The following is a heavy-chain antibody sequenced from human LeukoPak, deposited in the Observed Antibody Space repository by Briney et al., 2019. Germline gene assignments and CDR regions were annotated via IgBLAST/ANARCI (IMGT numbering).Heavy chain of an antibody. V-gene: IGHV4-38-2*02. CDR2: LYSAGTT. CDR3: AGQWAVANTRRFAI. D-gene: IGHD6-19*01. CDR1: GNFISSGFY. Sequence: SETLSLTCTVSGNFISSGFYWVWLRQTPGKGLQWIGSLYSAGTTYYNPSLAGRVTVSTDSSKNQLSLKLRSVTAADTAVYYCAGQWAVANTRRFAIWGQGSRVTVSS. J-gene: IGHJ3*02.